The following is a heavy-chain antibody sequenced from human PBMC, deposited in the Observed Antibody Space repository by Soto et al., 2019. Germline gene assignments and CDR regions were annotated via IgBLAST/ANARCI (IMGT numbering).Heavy chain of an antibody. CDR3: ARGEDRIREGYTGLDP. CDR2: IIPILGIA. J-gene: IGHJ5*02. V-gene: IGHV1-69*02. Sequence: ASVKVSCKASGGTFSSYTISWGRQAPGQGLKWIGRIIPILGIANYAQKFQGRVTITADTSTSTAYMELSSLRSEDTAVYYCARGEDRIREGYTGLDPGGKGTRDTVS. D-gene: IGHD5-12*01. CDR1: GGTFSSYT.